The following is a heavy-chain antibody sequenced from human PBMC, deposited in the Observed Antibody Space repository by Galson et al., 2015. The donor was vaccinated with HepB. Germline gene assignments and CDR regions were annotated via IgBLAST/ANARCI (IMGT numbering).Heavy chain of an antibody. CDR3: ARVDIVGATTIYSDY. V-gene: IGHV1-18*01. Sequence: SVKVSCKASGYTFTSYGISWVRQAPGQGLEWMGWISAYNGNTNYAQKLQGRVTMTTDTSTSTAYMELRSLRSDDTAVYYCARVDIVGATTIYSDYWGQGTLVTVSS. D-gene: IGHD1-26*01. J-gene: IGHJ4*02. CDR2: ISAYNGNT. CDR1: GYTFTSYG.